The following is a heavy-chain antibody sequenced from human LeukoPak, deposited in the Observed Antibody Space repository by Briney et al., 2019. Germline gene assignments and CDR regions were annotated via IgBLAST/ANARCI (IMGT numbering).Heavy chain of an antibody. CDR3: ARVNYYDSSGYYYQIDY. V-gene: IGHV3-30*03. J-gene: IGHJ4*02. CDR2: ISYDGSNK. D-gene: IGHD3-22*01. CDR1: GFTFSSYG. Sequence: PGGSLRLSCAASGFTFSSYGMHWVRQAPGKGLEWVAVISYDGSNKYYADSVKGRFTISRDNAKNSLYLQMNSLRAEDTAVYYCARVNYYDSSGYYYQIDYWGQGTLVTVSS.